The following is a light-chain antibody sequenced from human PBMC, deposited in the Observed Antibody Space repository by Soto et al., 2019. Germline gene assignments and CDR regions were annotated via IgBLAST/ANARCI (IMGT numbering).Light chain of an antibody. CDR3: QQLNSYPLT. CDR2: AAS. J-gene: IGKJ4*01. V-gene: IGKV1-9*01. CDR1: QGISSY. Sequence: IQLTQSPSFLSASVGDRFTITCRASQGISSYLAWYQQKPGKAPKLLIYAASTLQSGVPSRFSGSGSGTEFTLTISSLQPEDFATYYCQQLNSYPLTFGGGTKVDI.